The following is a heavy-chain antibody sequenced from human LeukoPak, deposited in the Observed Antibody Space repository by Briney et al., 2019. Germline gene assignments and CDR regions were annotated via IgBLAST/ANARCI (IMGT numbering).Heavy chain of an antibody. V-gene: IGHV4-34*01. D-gene: IGHD3-10*01. CDR3: ARGDNIGYYL. CDR1: GGSFSGYY. Sequence: PSETLSLTCAVYGGSFSGYYWSWIRQPPGKGLEWIGEINHSGSTNYNPSLKSRVTISLDTSKNQFSLKLSSVTAADTAVYYCARGDNIGYYLWGQGTLVTVSS. J-gene: IGHJ4*02. CDR2: INHSGST.